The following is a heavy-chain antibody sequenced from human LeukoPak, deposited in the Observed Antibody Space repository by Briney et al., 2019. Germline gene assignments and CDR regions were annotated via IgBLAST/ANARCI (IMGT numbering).Heavy chain of an antibody. CDR3: ARGPWSAAGYNGMDV. V-gene: IGHV3-23*01. CDR2: ISNSGGST. D-gene: IGHD6-13*01. CDR1: GFTFSSYG. J-gene: IGHJ6*02. Sequence: PGGSLRLSCAASGFTFSSYGMSWVRQAPGKGLEWVSAISNSGGSTPYADSVKGRFTISRDNSKNTLYLQMNSLRGEDTAVYYCARGPWSAAGYNGMDVWGQGTTVTVS.